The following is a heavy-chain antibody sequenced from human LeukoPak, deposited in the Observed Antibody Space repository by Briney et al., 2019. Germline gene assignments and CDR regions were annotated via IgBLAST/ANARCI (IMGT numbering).Heavy chain of an antibody. CDR2: IDNDGHGI. Sequence: GGSLRLSCVTSGFTFSSYWMHWVRQGPEKGLELVSRIDNDGHGIIYADSVKGRFTISRDNVKNTLYLQMNSLRVEDTAVYYCAAGGGWDPSFGVVTHIDAWGKGTTVVVS. CDR1: GFTFSSYW. D-gene: IGHD3-3*01. J-gene: IGHJ6*03. V-gene: IGHV3-74*01. CDR3: AAGGGWDPSFGVVTHIDA.